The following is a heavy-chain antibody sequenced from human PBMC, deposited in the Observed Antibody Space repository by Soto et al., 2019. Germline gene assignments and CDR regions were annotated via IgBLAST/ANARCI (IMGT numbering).Heavy chain of an antibody. CDR1: GFTFSSYE. CDR2: ISSSGSTI. V-gene: IGHV3-48*03. Sequence: PGGSLRLSCAVSGFTFSSYEMNWVRQAPGKGLEWVSYISSSGSTIYYADSVKGRFTISRDNAKNSLYLQMNSLRAEATAVYYCARLWQLHSYYYYGMDVWGQGTAVTVSS. D-gene: IGHD6-6*01. J-gene: IGHJ6*02. CDR3: ARLWQLHSYYYYGMDV.